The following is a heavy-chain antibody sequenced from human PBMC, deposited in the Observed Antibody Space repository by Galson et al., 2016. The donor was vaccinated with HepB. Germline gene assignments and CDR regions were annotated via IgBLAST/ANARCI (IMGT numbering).Heavy chain of an antibody. Sequence: SLRLSCAAPGFTLSSYWMSWVRQAPGKGLEWVANIKQDGNEKYYVDSVKGRFTISRDNAKNSMYLQMNSLRAEDTAVYYCARKGGIYSPWGYWGQGTLVTVSS. V-gene: IGHV3-7*05. J-gene: IGHJ4*02. CDR3: ARKGGIYSPWGY. CDR1: GFTLSSYW. D-gene: IGHD3-10*01. CDR2: IKQDGNEK.